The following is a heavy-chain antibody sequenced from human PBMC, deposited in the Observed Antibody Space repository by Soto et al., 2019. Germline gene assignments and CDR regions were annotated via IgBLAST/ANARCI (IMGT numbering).Heavy chain of an antibody. CDR1: GGSLTGYY. J-gene: IGHJ4*02. D-gene: IGHD5-12*01. CDR2: IKDGGST. Sequence: QVQLQQWGAGLLKPSETLSLTCAVNGGSLTGYYWSWIRQPPGKGLEWIGEIKDGGSTNYSPSLRSRVTLSAATSKNQFTLRLNAVTAADTAVYFCARGQEGIVATHWDQGTLVTVSS. CDR3: ARGQEGIVATH. V-gene: IGHV4-34*01.